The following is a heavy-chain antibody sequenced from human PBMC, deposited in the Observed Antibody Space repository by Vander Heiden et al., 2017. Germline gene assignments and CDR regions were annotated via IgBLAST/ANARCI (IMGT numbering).Heavy chain of an antibody. CDR1: GFTFSSYS. CDR2: ISSSSSYI. CDR3: ARDHSSGWYIVAFDY. Sequence: EVQLVESGGGLVKPGGSLRPSCAASGFTFSSYSMNWVRQAPGKGLEWVSSISSSSSYIYYADSVKGRFTISRDNAKNSLYLQMNSLRAEDTAVYYCARDHSSGWYIVAFDYWGQGTLVTVSS. J-gene: IGHJ4*02. D-gene: IGHD6-19*01. V-gene: IGHV3-21*01.